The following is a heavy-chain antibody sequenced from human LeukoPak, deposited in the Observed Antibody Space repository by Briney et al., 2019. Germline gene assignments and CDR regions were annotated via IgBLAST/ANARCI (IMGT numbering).Heavy chain of an antibody. CDR1: GYTFTSYG. D-gene: IGHD3-22*01. Sequence: SVKVSCKASGYTFTSYGISWVRQAPGQGLEWMGWISAYNGNTNYAQKLQGRVTMTTDTSTSTAYMELRSLRSDDTAVYYCARVSSGYFYEVGAFDIWGQGTMVTVSS. CDR3: ARVSSGYFYEVGAFDI. V-gene: IGHV1-18*01. CDR2: ISAYNGNT. J-gene: IGHJ3*02.